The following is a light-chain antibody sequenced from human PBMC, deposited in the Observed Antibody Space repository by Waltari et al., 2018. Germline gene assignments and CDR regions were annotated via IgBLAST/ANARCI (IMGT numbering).Light chain of an antibody. CDR3: SSYAGSSKGV. V-gene: IGLV2-23*02. CDR2: AVS. Sequence: QSALTQPASVSGSPGQSITSPCTGTSRDGGKYKRVAWYPQHPGKAPKLMIYAVSKRPSGVSDRFSGSKSGDMASLTISGLQPEDEAEYFCSSYAGSSKGVFGGGTKVTVL. CDR1: SRDGGKYKR. J-gene: IGLJ2*01.